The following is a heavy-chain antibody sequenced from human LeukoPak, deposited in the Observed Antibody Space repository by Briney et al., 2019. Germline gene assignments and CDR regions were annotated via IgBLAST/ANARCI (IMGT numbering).Heavy chain of an antibody. V-gene: IGHV3-21*04. CDR1: GFTFSSYS. Sequence: GGSLRLSCAASGFTFSSYSMNWVRQAPGKGLEWVSSISSSSSYIYYADSVKGRFTISRDNAKNSVYLQMNSLRAEDTAVYYCARELYHGARGMDVWGQGTTVTVSS. CDR2: ISSSSSYI. CDR3: ARELYHGARGMDV. D-gene: IGHD1-14*01. J-gene: IGHJ6*02.